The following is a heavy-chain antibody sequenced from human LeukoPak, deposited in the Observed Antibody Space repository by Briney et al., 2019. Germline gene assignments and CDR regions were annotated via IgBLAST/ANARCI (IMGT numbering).Heavy chain of an antibody. CDR1: AFTFTSYG. D-gene: IGHD1-1*01. CDR2: IRYDGSKQ. CDR3: AKDLWTKQNAPGYFDY. V-gene: IGHV3-30*02. Sequence: GGSLRLSCAVSAFTFTSYGMHWVRQAPGKGLEWVAFIRYDGSKQYYIDSVKDRFNVSRDNSKNTLYLQMNNLRAEDTAVYSCAKDLWTKQNAPGYFDYWGQGTLVTVSS. J-gene: IGHJ4*02.